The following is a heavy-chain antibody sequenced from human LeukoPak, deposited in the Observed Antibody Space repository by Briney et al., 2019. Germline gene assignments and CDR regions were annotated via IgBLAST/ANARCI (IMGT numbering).Heavy chain of an antibody. CDR2: TYASGST. V-gene: IGHV4-61*02. J-gene: IGHJ3*02. Sequence: SETLSLTCIVSVDSITSGSYYWSWVRQSAGKGLEWIGRTYASGSTNYNPTLKSRVSISVDTSKSQFSLKLNSVTAADTAVYYCAKSNGYGLVDIWGQGTMVTVSS. CDR1: VDSITSGSYY. D-gene: IGHD3-10*01. CDR3: AKSNGYGLVDI.